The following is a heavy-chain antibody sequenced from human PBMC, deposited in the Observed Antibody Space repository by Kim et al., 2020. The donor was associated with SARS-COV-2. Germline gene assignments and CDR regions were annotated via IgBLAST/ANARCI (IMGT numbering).Heavy chain of an antibody. CDR1: GFTFSNAW. D-gene: IGHD2-21*02. CDR2: IKSKTDGGTT. CDR3: TTDPVGAYCGGDCYYYFDY. Sequence: GGSLRLSCAASGFTFSNAWMSWVRQAPGKGLEWVGRIKSKTDGGTTDYAAPVKGRFTISRDDSKNTLYLQMNSLKTEDTAVYYCTTDPVGAYCGGDCYYYFDYWGQGTLVTVSS. J-gene: IGHJ4*02. V-gene: IGHV3-15*01.